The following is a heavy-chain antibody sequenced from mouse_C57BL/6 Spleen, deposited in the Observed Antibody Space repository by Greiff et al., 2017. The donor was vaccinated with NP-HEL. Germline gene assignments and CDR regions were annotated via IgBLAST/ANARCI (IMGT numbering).Heavy chain of an antibody. CDR2: ISGGGGNT. CDR3: ARGDYSNYVDAMDD. CDR1: GFTFSSYT. D-gene: IGHD2-5*01. V-gene: IGHV5-9*01. J-gene: IGHJ4*01. Sequence: EVQLVESGGGLVKPGGSLKLSCAASGFTFSSYTMSWVSQTPGKRLEWVATISGGGGNTYYPDRVKGRFTFSRDNATNTLYLQMSSLRSEDTALYYCARGDYSNYVDAMDDWGQGTSVTVSS.